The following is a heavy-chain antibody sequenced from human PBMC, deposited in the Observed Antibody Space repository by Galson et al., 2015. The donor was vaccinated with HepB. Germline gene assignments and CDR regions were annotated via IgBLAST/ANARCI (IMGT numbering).Heavy chain of an antibody. J-gene: IGHJ5*02. CDR2: IIPIFGTA. V-gene: IGHV1-69*06. CDR3: ARSWYRFDP. Sequence: SVKVSCKASGGTFSSYAISWVRQAPGQGLEWMGGIIPIFGTANYAQKFQGRVTITADKSISTAYLQWSSLKASDTAMYYCARSWYRFDPWGQGTLVTVSS. D-gene: IGHD6-13*01. CDR1: GGTFSSYA.